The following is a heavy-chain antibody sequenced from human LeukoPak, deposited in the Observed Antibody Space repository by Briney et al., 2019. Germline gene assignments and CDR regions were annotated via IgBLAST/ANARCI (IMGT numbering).Heavy chain of an antibody. J-gene: IGHJ4*02. CDR1: GLTFSSYG. D-gene: IGHD1-26*01. Sequence: GGSLRLSCAASGLTFSSYGMHWVRQAPGKGLEWVAFIRYDGSNKYYADSVKGRFTISRDNSKNTLYLQMNSLRAEDTAVYYCAKDGEWELPHFDYWGQGTLVTVSS. V-gene: IGHV3-30*02. CDR3: AKDGEWELPHFDY. CDR2: IRYDGSNK.